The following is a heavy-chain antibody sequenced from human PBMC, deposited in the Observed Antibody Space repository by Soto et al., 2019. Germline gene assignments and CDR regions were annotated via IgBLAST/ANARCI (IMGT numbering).Heavy chain of an antibody. CDR1: GYTFTGYY. V-gene: IGHV1-2*02. CDR3: ARKDFWNSLDP. D-gene: IGHD3-3*01. Sequence: ASVKVSCKASGYTFTGYYMHWLRQAPGQGLEWMGWINPNSGGTNYAQKFQGRVTISLDTSKKQFSLKLSSVTAADTAVYYCARKDFWNSLDPWGQGTLVTVSS. J-gene: IGHJ5*02. CDR2: INPNSGGT.